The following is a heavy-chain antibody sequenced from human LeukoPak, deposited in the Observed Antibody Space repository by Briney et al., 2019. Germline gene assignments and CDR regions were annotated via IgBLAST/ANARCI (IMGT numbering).Heavy chain of an antibody. Sequence: ASVKVSCKASGGTFSSSAISWVRQAPGQGLEWMGRIIPILGIANYAQKFQGRVTIIADKSTSTAYMELSSLRSEDTAVYYCASSPAAMTWFDPWGQGTLVTVSS. CDR3: ASSPAAMTWFDP. V-gene: IGHV1-69*04. CDR1: GGTFSSSA. J-gene: IGHJ5*02. CDR2: IIPILGIA. D-gene: IGHD2-2*01.